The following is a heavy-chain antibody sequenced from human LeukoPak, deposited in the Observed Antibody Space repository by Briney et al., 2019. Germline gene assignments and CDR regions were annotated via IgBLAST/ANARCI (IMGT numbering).Heavy chain of an antibody. D-gene: IGHD2-2*02. CDR1: GFTFSDYA. CDR3: AKGRGTGYCSSTSCYTPFDY. CDR2: IEASGGST. Sequence: GGSLRLSCAASGFTFSDYAMYWVRQAPGKGLEWVSSIEASGGSTYYADSVKGRFTISRDNSKNTLYLQMNSLRAEDTAVYYCAKGRGTGYCSSTSCYTPFDYWGQGTLVTVSS. V-gene: IGHV3-23*01. J-gene: IGHJ4*02.